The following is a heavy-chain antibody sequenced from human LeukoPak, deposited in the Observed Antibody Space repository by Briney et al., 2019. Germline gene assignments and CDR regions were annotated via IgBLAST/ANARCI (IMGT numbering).Heavy chain of an antibody. CDR1: GGTFSSYA. J-gene: IGHJ4*02. V-gene: IGHV1-69*13. Sequence: GASVKVSCKASGGTFSSYAISWVRQAPGQGLEWMGGLIPIFGTANYAQKFQGRVTITADESTSTAYMELSSLRSEDTAVYYCARDGRDGYNYDYFDYWGQGTLVTVSS. CDR3: ARDGRDGYNYDYFDY. CDR2: LIPIFGTA. D-gene: IGHD5-24*01.